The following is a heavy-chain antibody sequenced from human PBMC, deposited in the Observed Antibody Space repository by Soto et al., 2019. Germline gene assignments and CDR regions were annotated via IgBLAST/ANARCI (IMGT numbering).Heavy chain of an antibody. V-gene: IGHV3-15*07. J-gene: IGHJ4*01. Sequence: CSASCRVTVNNAWITLSFKAPGKGLEWVGRIKSKIDGGTTDFAAPVKGRFAISRDDSKNMVYLQMNSLKTEDTAIYFCPTDSYITIVIAGCAYWGHGTLVPVSS. D-gene: IGHD3-10*01. CDR2: IKSKIDGGTT. CDR1: RVTVNNAW. CDR3: PTDSYITIVIAGCAY.